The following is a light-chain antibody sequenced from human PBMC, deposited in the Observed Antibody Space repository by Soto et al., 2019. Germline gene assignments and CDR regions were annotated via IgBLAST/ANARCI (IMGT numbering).Light chain of an antibody. CDR1: QNVANY. CDR2: ESS. Sequence: DIVMPQYPATLSVSAGERSTLSCMASQNVANYLDWYQQKPGQAPRLLIYESSNRATGIAARFSGSGSGTDFTLTICSLEPEDFAVYYCQQRSNWPQTFGQGTKVDI. CDR3: QQRSNWPQT. V-gene: IGKV3-11*01. J-gene: IGKJ1*01.